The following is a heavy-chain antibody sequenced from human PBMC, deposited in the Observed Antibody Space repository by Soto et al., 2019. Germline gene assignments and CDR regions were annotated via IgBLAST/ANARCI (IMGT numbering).Heavy chain of an antibody. J-gene: IGHJ5*02. Sequence: EVQLVESGGGLVQPGGSLRLSCAASGFSLSSYSMSWVRQAPGKGLEWISFISSSSSTIYYADSVKGRFTISRDNAKNSLFPQMYSRRDETPAISYWARPHTLSGSTGFAPGGQGTRVTFSS. V-gene: IGHV3-48*02. CDR1: GFSLSSYS. D-gene: IGHD1-7*01. CDR2: ISSSSSTI. CDR3: ARPHTLSGSTGFAP.